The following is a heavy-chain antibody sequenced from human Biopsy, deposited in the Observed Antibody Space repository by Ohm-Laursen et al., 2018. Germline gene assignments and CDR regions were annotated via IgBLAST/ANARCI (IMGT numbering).Heavy chain of an antibody. Sequence: TLSLTWAVSGDSIKNDAWSWIRQFPGKGLEWLGYMLHSGHSDYNPSLERRLTLSIDASKNQISLNLSSVTAADTAIYYCARHFESTAIFDYWGQGALITVSS. CDR3: ARHFESTAIFDY. D-gene: IGHD5/OR15-5a*01. CDR2: MLHSGHS. V-gene: IGHV4-59*08. J-gene: IGHJ4*02. CDR1: GDSIKNDA.